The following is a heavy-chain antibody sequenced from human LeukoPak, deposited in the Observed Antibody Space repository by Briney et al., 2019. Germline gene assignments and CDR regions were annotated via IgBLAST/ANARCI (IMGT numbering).Heavy chain of an antibody. D-gene: IGHD2-2*01. CDR3: SSGGYCNSTSCYGEN. V-gene: IGHV3-23*01. J-gene: IGHJ4*02. Sequence: QTGGSLRLSCAASGFTFSSYGMSWVRQAPGKGLEWVSAISGSGGSTYYADSLKGRFTISRDNAKNSLYLQMNSLKTEDTAVYYCSSGGYCNSTSCYGENWGQGTLVTVSS. CDR1: GFTFSSYG. CDR2: ISGSGGST.